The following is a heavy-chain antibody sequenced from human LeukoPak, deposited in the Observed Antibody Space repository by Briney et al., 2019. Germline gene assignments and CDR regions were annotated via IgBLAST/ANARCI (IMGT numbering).Heavy chain of an antibody. J-gene: IGHJ4*02. D-gene: IGHD4-23*01. CDR2: ISSSSYI. CDR3: ARDYYGGNSGLFDY. Sequence: GSLRLSWAASGFTFSSYSMNWVRQAPGKGLEWVSSISSSSYIYYADSVKGRFTISRDNAKNSLYLQMNSLRAEDTAVYYCARDYYGGNSGLFDYWGQGTLVTVSS. V-gene: IGHV3-21*01. CDR1: GFTFSSYS.